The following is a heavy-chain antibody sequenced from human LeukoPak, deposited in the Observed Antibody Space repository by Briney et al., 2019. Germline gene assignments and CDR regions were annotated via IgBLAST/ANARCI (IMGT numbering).Heavy chain of an antibody. J-gene: IGHJ6*04. CDR2: INPNSGGT. D-gene: IGHD6-13*01. CDR3: ARGPYIAAAGTTYYYYGMDV. CDR1: GYTFTGYY. V-gene: IGHV1-2*04. Sequence: ASVKVSCKASGYTFTGYYMHWVRRAPGQGLEWMGWINPNSGGTNYAQKFQGWVTMTRDTSISTAYMELSRLRSDDTAVYYCARGPYIAAAGTTYYYYGMDVWGKGTTVTVSS.